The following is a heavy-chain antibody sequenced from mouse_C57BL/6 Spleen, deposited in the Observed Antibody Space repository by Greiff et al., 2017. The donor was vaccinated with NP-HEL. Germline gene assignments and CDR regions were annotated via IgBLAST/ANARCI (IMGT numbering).Heavy chain of an antibody. Sequence: EVPLQQSGPELVKPGASVKISCKASGYTFTDYYMNWVKQSHGKSLEWIGDINPNNGGTSYNQKFKGKATLTVDKSSSTAYMELRSLTSEDSAVYYCARWDGNYAWFAYWGQGTLVTVSA. CDR1: GYTFTDYY. J-gene: IGHJ3*01. CDR2: INPNNGGT. CDR3: ARWDGNYAWFAY. V-gene: IGHV1-26*01. D-gene: IGHD2-1*01.